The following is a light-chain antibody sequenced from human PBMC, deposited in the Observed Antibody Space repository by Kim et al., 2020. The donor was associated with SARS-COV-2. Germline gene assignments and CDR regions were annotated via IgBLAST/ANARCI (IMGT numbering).Light chain of an antibody. V-gene: IGLV10-54*04. CDR3: SAWDSSLNVWV. CDR1: NSNVGNQG. J-gene: IGLJ3*02. CDR2: RNN. Sequence: QLATLTCTGNNSNVGNQGAAWLRQNRGHPPKLLSYRNNNRASGISESFSASRSGDTASLTITGLQPEDETDYYCSAWDSSLNVWVFGGGTQLTV.